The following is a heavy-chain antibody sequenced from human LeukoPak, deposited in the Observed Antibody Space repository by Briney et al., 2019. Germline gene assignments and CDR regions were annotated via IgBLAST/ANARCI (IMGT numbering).Heavy chain of an antibody. CDR3: ARETTNYDLDY. V-gene: IGHV4-61*02. CDR2: IYTSGST. CDR1: GGSISSGSYY. D-gene: IGHD4/OR15-4a*01. J-gene: IGHJ4*02. Sequence: SETLSLTCTVSGGSISSGSYYWSWIRQPAGKGLEWIGRIYTSGSTNYNPSLKSRVTISVDTSKNQFSLKLSSVTAADTAVYYCARETTNYDLDYWGQGTLVTVSS.